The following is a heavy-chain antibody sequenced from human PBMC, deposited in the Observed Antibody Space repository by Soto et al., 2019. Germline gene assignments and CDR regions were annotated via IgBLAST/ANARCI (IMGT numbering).Heavy chain of an antibody. J-gene: IGHJ4*02. CDR3: ARDPIWLYCSSTNCYNYFDF. D-gene: IGHD2-2*02. Sequence: QVQLVQSGPEVKKPGSSVKVSCKASGGTFSDSVTSWVRQAPGQGPEWMGWISAYNGNTISAQKLQGRVSMTTDTSTTTAYMELRSLRSDDTAVYYCARDPIWLYCSSTNCYNYFDFWGQGTLVTVSS. CDR1: GGTFSDSV. V-gene: IGHV1-18*01. CDR2: ISAYNGNT.